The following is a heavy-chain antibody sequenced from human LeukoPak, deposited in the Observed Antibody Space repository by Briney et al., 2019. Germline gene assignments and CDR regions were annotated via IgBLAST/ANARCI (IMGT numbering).Heavy chain of an antibody. CDR2: IYYSGST. Sequence: PSETLSLTCTVSGGSISSYYWSWIRQPPGKGLEWIGYIYYSGSTNYNPSLKSRVTISVDTSKNQFSLKLSSVTAADTAVYYCARDVAVAGMGSYWGQGTLVTVSS. CDR3: ARDVAVAGMGSY. V-gene: IGHV4-59*12. J-gene: IGHJ4*02. D-gene: IGHD6-19*01. CDR1: GGSISSYY.